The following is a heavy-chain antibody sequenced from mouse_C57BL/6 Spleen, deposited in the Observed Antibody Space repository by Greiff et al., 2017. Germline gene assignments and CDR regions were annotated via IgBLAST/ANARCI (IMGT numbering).Heavy chain of an antibody. Sequence: EVTLVESGGGLVKPGGSLKLSCAASGFTFSDYGMHWVRQAPEKRLEWVAYISSGSSTIYYADTVKGRFTISRDNAKNTLFLQVPSLRSEGTALYYCASHPFAYWGQGTLVTVSA. V-gene: IGHV5-17*01. CDR1: GFTFSDYG. CDR2: ISSGSSTI. J-gene: IGHJ3*01. CDR3: ASHPFAY.